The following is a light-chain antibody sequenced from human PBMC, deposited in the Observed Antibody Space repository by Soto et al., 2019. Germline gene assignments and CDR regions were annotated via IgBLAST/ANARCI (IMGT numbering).Light chain of an antibody. J-gene: IGLJ2*01. CDR2: GNS. CDR1: SSNIGARYD. CDR3: QSYDSSLNAVV. V-gene: IGLV1-40*01. Sequence: QSVLTQPPSVSGAPGQRVTISCTGSSSNIGARYDVHWYQQLPGTAPKLLIYGNSNRPSGVPDRFSGSKSGTSASLAITGLQAEDEADYYCQSYDSSLNAVVFGGGTTLTVL.